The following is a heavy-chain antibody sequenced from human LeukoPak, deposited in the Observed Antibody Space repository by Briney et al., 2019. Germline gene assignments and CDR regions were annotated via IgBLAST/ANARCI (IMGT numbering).Heavy chain of an antibody. V-gene: IGHV1-69*04. CDR3: ARDRLDFYDSSGYVVVASDI. CDR1: GGTFSNYA. J-gene: IGHJ3*02. D-gene: IGHD3-22*01. Sequence: GASVKVSCKAPGGTFSNYAISWVRQAPGQGLEWMGRVIPIPGRSSYEQKFQGRVTITADKSTDTAYMELSSLRSEGTAVYYCARDRLDFYDSSGYVVVASDIWGQGTMVTVSS. CDR2: VIPIPGRS.